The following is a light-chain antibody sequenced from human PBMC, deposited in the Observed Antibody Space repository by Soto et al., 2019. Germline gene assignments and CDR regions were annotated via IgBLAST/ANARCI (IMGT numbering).Light chain of an antibody. CDR1: QSLSSNY. Sequence: EVVLTQSPGTLSLSPGERATLSCRASQSLSSNYLAWYQQRPGQAPRLLIYGASSRAAGIPDRFSGSGSGTDFTLTISRRETEDFAVYYCQQYGSSLTWTFGQGTKVEIK. V-gene: IGKV3-20*01. CDR3: QQYGSSLTWT. CDR2: GAS. J-gene: IGKJ1*01.